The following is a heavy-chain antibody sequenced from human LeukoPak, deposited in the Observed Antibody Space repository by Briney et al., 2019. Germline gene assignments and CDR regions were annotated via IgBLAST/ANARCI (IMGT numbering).Heavy chain of an antibody. CDR2: ISTYNGNT. CDR3: ARCSSTNNWFDP. J-gene: IGHJ5*02. Sequence: GASVKVSCKASGYTFTSYGISWVRQAPGQGLEWMGWISTYNGNTKYAQNLQGRVTMTTDTSTNTAYMELRSLRSDDTAVYYCARCSSTNNWFDPWGQGTLVTVSS. D-gene: IGHD2-2*01. V-gene: IGHV1-18*01. CDR1: GYTFTSYG.